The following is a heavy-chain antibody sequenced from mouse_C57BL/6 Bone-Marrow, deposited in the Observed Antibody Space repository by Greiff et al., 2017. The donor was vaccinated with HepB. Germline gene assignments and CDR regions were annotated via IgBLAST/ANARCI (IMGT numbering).Heavy chain of an antibody. V-gene: IGHV1-9*01. CDR3: ASEVSAYDYLAWFAY. Sequence: VQLKESGAELMKPGASVKLSCKATGYTFTGYWIEWVKQRPGHGLEWIGEILPGSGSTNYNEKFKGKATFTADTSSNTAYMQLSSLTTEDSAIYYCASEVSAYDYLAWFAYWGQGTLVTVSA. CDR2: ILPGSGST. D-gene: IGHD2-4*01. J-gene: IGHJ3*01. CDR1: GYTFTGYW.